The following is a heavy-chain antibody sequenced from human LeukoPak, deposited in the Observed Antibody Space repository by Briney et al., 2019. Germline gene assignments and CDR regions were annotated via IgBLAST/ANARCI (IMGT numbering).Heavy chain of an antibody. J-gene: IGHJ6*03. Sequence: GGSLRPSCAASGFTFSSYSMHWVRQAPGKGLEWVSSISSSSSYIYYADSVKGRFTISRDNAKNSLYLQMNSLRAEDTAVYYCARDWREYSSSSPYYYYYMDVWGKGTTVTVSS. CDR2: ISSSSSYI. CDR1: GFTFSSYS. D-gene: IGHD6-6*01. V-gene: IGHV3-21*01. CDR3: ARDWREYSSSSPYYYYYMDV.